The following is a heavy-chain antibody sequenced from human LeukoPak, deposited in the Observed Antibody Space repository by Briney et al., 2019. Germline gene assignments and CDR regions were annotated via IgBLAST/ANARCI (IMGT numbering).Heavy chain of an antibody. V-gene: IGHV4-38-2*01. J-gene: IGHJ2*01. CDR3: ARLGYGGSYYRGWYFDL. CDR1: GDSISNGYY. CDR2: IYYSGAT. Sequence: SETLSLTCAVSGDSISNGYYWGWIRQPPGKGLEWIGSIYYSGATHYNPSLKSRVTISVDTSKNQFSLTLNSVTAADTAVYYCARLGYGGSYYRGWYFDLGGRGTLVTVSS. D-gene: IGHD1-26*01.